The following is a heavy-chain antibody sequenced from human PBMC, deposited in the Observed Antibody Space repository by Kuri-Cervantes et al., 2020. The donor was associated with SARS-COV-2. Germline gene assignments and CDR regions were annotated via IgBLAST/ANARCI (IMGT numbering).Heavy chain of an antibody. V-gene: IGHV5-51*01. J-gene: IGHJ2*01. Sequence: GETLKISFKCSGYSFTSYWIGWVRHMPGRGLEWMGIIYPRDSYTRYSPSFQGQVTISADKSISTAYLQWSSLSASDTAMYYCARRGINYEWYFDLWGRGTLVTVSS. CDR2: IYPRDSYT. CDR1: GYSFTSYW. CDR3: ARRGINYEWYFDL. D-gene: IGHD4-11*01.